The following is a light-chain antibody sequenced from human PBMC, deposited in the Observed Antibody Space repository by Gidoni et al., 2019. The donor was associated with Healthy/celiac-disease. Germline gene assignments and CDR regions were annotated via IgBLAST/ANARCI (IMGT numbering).Light chain of an antibody. CDR2: QDS. CDR1: KLGDKY. Sequence: YELTQPPPVSVSPGQTASITCSGDKLGDKYACWYQQKPGQSPVLVIYQDSKRPSGIPERFSGSNSGNTATLTISGTQAMDEADYYCQAWDSSTYVFGTGTKVTVL. V-gene: IGLV3-1*01. J-gene: IGLJ1*01. CDR3: QAWDSSTYV.